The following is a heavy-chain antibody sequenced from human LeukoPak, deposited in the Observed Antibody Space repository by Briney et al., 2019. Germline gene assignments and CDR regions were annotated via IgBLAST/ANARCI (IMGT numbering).Heavy chain of an antibody. J-gene: IGHJ5*02. CDR2: MYYSGST. V-gene: IGHV4-61*01. D-gene: IGHD5-24*01. CDR1: GVSVSSGSYY. CDR3: ARERDRNWFDP. Sequence: PAETLYLTCTVSGVSVSSGSYYWSWLRQPPGKGLEWIGYMYYSGSTNYNPSLKSRVIISVDTSKNQFSLKLSSVTAADTAVYYCARERDRNWFDPWGQGTLVTVSS.